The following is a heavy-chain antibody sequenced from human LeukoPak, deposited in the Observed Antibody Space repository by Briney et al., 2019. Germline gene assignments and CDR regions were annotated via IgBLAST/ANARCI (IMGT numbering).Heavy chain of an antibody. V-gene: IGHV3-48*03. CDR1: GFTFSSYE. D-gene: IGHD4-17*01. J-gene: IGHJ4*02. Sequence: VGSLRLSCAASGFTFSSYEMNWVRQAPGKGLEWVSYISSSGSTIYYADSVKGRFTISRDNAKNSLYLQMNSLRAEDTAVYYCARDYDYGDLRLYFDYWGQGTLVTVSS. CDR3: ARDYDYGDLRLYFDY. CDR2: ISSSGSTI.